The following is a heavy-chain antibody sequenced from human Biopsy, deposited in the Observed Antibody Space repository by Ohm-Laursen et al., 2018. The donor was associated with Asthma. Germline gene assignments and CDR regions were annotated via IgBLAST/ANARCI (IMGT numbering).Heavy chain of an antibody. CDR1: GFTFGDYW. Sequence: SLRLSCAASGFTFGDYWMNWVRQAPGKGLEWLSYINSSSIIYYADSVKGRFTISRDNAKNSLFLQMNGLRDEDTAVYYCARGYCRDDACYSPPDYWGQGTLVTVSS. V-gene: IGHV3-69-1*01. D-gene: IGHD2-15*01. CDR3: ARGYCRDDACYSPPDY. J-gene: IGHJ4*02. CDR2: INSSSII.